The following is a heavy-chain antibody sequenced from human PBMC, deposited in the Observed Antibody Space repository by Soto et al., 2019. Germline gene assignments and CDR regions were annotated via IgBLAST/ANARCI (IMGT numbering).Heavy chain of an antibody. V-gene: IGHV3-23*01. CDR2: ISGSGGST. D-gene: IGHD3-22*01. CDR1: GFTFSSYT. J-gene: IGHJ4*02. Sequence: EVQLLESGGGLVQPGGSLRLSCTASGFTFSSYTMSWVRQAPGQGLEWVSAISGSGGSTFYADSVKGRFAISRDNSKNTLFLQMNSLRADDTAVYYCATGRSFDSSGFYDYFHYWGQGNLVTVSS. CDR3: ATGRSFDSSGFYDYFHY.